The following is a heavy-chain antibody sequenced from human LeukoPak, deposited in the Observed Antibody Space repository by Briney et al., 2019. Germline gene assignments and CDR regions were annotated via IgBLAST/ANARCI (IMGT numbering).Heavy chain of an antibody. CDR2: ISVSGNT. J-gene: IGHJ4*02. Sequence: GGSLRLSCAASGFTLSSYAMSWVRQGPGKGLECVSAISVSGNTYHADSVKGRFTISRDSSKNTLYLQMNSLRAGDAAVYYCAKAPVTTCSGAYCYPFDYWSQGTPVTVSS. V-gene: IGHV3-23*01. D-gene: IGHD2-15*01. CDR3: AKAPVTTCSGAYCYPFDY. CDR1: GFTLSSYA.